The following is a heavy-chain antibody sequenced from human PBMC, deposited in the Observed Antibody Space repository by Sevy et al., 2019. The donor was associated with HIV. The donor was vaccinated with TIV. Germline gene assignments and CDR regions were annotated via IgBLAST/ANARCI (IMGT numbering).Heavy chain of an antibody. V-gene: IGHV1-46*02. D-gene: IGHD2-2*01. CDR3: ARDDVVIPALGY. CDR1: GYTFNNYY. Sequence: ASVKVSCKASGYTFNNYYMHWVRQAPGQGLEWMGIINPTSSSTNYAQKFQGRVTMTRDTSTGTVYLELSSVGSEDTAVYYCARDDVVIPALGYWGQGTLVTVSS. CDR2: INPTSSST. J-gene: IGHJ4*02.